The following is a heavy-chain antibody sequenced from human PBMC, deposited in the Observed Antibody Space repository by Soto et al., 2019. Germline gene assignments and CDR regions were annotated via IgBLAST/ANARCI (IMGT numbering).Heavy chain of an antibody. CDR1: GFTFSDYY. D-gene: IGHD2-15*01. V-gene: IGHV3-11*01. Sequence: GGSLRLSCTASGFTFSDYYMSWIRQAPGKGLEWVSSISTSGTTIYYADSVKGRFTISRDNAKNSLFLHMNSLRAEDTAVYYCARGWRVMIAATPPVLADYWAQGALVTVSS. J-gene: IGHJ4*02. CDR2: ISTSGTTI. CDR3: ARGWRVMIAATPPVLADY.